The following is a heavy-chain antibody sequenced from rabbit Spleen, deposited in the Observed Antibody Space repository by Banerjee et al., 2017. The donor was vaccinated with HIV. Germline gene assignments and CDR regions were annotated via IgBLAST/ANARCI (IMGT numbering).Heavy chain of an antibody. Sequence: QLEESAGGLVQPGGSLKLSCKASGFTLSSYYMNWVRQAPGKGLEWIGYIDPVFGITYYANWVNGRFSISRENAQNTVFLQMTSLTAADTATYFCARDGAGDYARLDLWGPGTLVTVS. CDR1: GFTLSSYY. CDR3: ARDGAGDYARLDL. J-gene: IGHJ3*01. CDR2: IDPVFGIT. D-gene: IGHD2-1*01. V-gene: IGHV1S7*01.